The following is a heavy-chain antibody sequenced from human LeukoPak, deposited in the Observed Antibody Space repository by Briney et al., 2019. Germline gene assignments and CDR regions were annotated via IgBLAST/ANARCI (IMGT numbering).Heavy chain of an antibody. J-gene: IGHJ4*02. CDR1: GFTFSSYA. D-gene: IGHD6-19*01. CDR3: AKAQYSSGWDPIDY. V-gene: IGHV3-23*01. CDR2: ISGSGGST. Sequence: PGGSLRLSCAASGFTFSSYAMNWVPQAPGKGLEWVSGISGSGGSTYYADSVKGRFTISRDNSKNTLYLQMNSLRAEDTAVYYCAKAQYSSGWDPIDYWGQGTLVTVSS.